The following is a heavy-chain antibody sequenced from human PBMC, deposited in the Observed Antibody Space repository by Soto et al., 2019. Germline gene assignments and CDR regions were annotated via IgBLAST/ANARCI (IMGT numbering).Heavy chain of an antibody. V-gene: IGHV3-33*01. D-gene: IGHD5-12*01. CDR3: ARDLVAYFDY. CDR1: GFIFSNYG. CDR2: IWYDGSNK. J-gene: IGHJ4*02. Sequence: GGSLRLSCAASGFIFSNYGMNWVRQAPGKGLEWVAVIWYDGSNKYYADSVKGRFTISRDNSKNTVYLQMNSLRAEDTAVYYCARDLVAYFDYWGQGAQVTVSS.